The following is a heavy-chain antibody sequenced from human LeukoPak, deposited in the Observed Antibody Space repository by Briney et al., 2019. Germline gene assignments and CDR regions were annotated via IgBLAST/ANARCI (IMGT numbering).Heavy chain of an antibody. D-gene: IGHD3-10*02. CDR1: GYTFTDYY. J-gene: IGHJ4*02. V-gene: IGHV1-69-2*01. Sequence: ASVKVSCKVSGYTFTDYYMHWVQQAPGKGLEWMGLVDPEDGETIYAEKFQGRVTITADTSTDTAYMELSSLRSEDTAVYYCAPLPVFVRGNYWGQGTLVTVSS. CDR2: VDPEDGET. CDR3: APLPVFVRGNY.